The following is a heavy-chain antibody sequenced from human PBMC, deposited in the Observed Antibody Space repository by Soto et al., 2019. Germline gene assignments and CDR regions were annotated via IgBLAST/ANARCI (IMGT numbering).Heavy chain of an antibody. Sequence: XETLSLTCAVYGGSFSGYYWSWIRQPPGKGLEWIGEINHSGSTNYNPSLKSRVTISVDTSKNQFSLKLSSVTAADTAVYYCAREITMVRGAGDWFDPWGQGTLVTVSS. V-gene: IGHV4-34*01. J-gene: IGHJ5*02. D-gene: IGHD3-10*01. CDR2: INHSGST. CDR1: GGSFSGYY. CDR3: AREITMVRGAGDWFDP.